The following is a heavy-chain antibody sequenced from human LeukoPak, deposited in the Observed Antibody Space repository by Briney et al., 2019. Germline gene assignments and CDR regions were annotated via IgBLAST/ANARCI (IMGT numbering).Heavy chain of an antibody. D-gene: IGHD6-13*01. CDR1: GYSISSGYY. Sequence: PSETLSLTCTVSGYSISSGYYWGWIRQPPGKVLEWIGSIYHSGSTYYNPSLKSRVTLSVDTSKNQFSLKLSSVTAADTAFYYCARGKTDRYSSSWYLDYWGQGTLVTVSS. V-gene: IGHV4-38-2*02. J-gene: IGHJ4*02. CDR2: IYHSGST. CDR3: ARGKTDRYSSSWYLDY.